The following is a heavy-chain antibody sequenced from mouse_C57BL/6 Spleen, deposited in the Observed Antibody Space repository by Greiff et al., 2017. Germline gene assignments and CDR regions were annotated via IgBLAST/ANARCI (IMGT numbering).Heavy chain of an antibody. V-gene: IGHV1-52*01. Sequence: QVQLQQSGPELVKPGSSVKLSCKASGYTFTSYWMHWVKQRPIQGLEWIGNIDPSDSETHYNQKFKDKATLTVDKSSSTAYMLLSSLTSEDSAVYYCAREDDYDGGWFAYWGQGTLVTVSA. J-gene: IGHJ3*01. CDR1: GYTFTSYW. D-gene: IGHD2-4*01. CDR2: IDPSDSET. CDR3: AREDDYDGGWFAY.